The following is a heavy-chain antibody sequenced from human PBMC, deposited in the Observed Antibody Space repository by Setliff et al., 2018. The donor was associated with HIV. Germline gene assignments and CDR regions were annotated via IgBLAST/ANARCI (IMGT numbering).Heavy chain of an antibody. Sequence: SETLSLTCVVSGDSISRSRYYWGWIRQPPGKGLEWIGSFYYSGSTSYNPSLKSRVTISGDTSKNQVSLRLSSVTAADTAVYYCARDQSDWFYWGQGTLVTISS. D-gene: IGHD3-3*01. CDR1: GDSISRSRYY. CDR3: ARDQSDWFY. CDR2: FYYSGST. V-gene: IGHV4-39*02. J-gene: IGHJ4*02.